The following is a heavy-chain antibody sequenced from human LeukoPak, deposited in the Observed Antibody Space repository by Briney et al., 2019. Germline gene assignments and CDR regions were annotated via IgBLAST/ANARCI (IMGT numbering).Heavy chain of an antibody. Sequence: GGSLRLSCAASGFTFSSYGMHWVRQAPGKGLEWVAVIWYDGSNKYYADSVKGRFTISRDNSKNTLYLQMNSLRAEDTALYYCAKAATFYYGSDLWGRGILVAVSS. CDR3: AKAATFYYGSDL. CDR1: GFTFSSYG. CDR2: IWYDGSNK. D-gene: IGHD3-10*01. J-gene: IGHJ4*02. V-gene: IGHV3-33*06.